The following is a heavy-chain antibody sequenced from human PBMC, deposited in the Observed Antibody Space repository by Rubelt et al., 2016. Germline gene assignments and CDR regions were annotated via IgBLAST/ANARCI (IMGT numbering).Heavy chain of an antibody. CDR3: ARMARDSSGYYSGAGDY. V-gene: IGHV3-30*04. CDR1: SSYA. Sequence: SSYAMHWVRQAPGKGLDWVAVVSYDGSNKFYADSVKGRFTISRDTSKNTLYLQMNSLRVEDTAVYYCARMARDSSGYYSGAGDYWGQGTLVTV. CDR2: VSYDGSNK. D-gene: IGHD3-22*01. J-gene: IGHJ4*02.